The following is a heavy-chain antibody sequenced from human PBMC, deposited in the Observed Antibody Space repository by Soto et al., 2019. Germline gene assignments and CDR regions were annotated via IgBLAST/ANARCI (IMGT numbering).Heavy chain of an antibody. J-gene: IGHJ4*02. Sequence: QVQLVESGGGVVQPGRSLRLSCAASGFTFRNYALHWVRQAPGKGLEWLAVISYDLSNSFYSDSVKGRFIISRDNSKNPVYWQWGGLGFEKTAVNCGPRARAPGYGRSTSCYRGPSLTYWAPEPMVTSPQ. D-gene: IGHD2-2*02. CDR3: PRARAPGYGRSTSCYRGPSLTY. CDR2: ISYDLSNS. V-gene: IGHV3-30-3*01. CDR1: GFTFRNYA.